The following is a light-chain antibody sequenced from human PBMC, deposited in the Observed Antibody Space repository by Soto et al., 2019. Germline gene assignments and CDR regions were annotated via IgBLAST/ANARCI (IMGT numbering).Light chain of an antibody. CDR1: QTVSSAY. V-gene: IGKV3-20*01. CDR3: QQYANSRWT. Sequence: VLTQSPGTLSLSPGDRATLSCRASQTVSSAYLAWYQQKPGQAPRLVIYGASSRAAGIPDRFSGSGSGTDFTLTISRLEPEDFAVYYCQQYANSRWTFGQGTKVEIK. J-gene: IGKJ1*01. CDR2: GAS.